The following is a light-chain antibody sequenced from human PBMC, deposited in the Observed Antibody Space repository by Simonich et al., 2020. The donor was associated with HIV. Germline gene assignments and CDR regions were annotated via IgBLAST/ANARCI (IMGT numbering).Light chain of an antibody. CDR3: QQANSFPIT. CDR1: QSISSW. CDR2: AAS. J-gene: IGKJ5*01. V-gene: IGKV1-12*01. Sequence: DIQMTQSPSSLSASTGDRVTITCRASQSISSWLAWYQQKPGRAPKLLIYAASSLQSGVPSRFTGSGSGTDFTLTITNLQPEDSATYYCQQANSFPITFGQGTRLEI.